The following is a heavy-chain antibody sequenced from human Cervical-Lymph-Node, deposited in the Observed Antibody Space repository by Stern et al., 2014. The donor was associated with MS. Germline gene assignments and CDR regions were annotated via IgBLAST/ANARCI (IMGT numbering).Heavy chain of an antibody. J-gene: IGHJ4*02. V-gene: IGHV4-31*03. Sequence: QLQLQESGPGLVKPSQTLSLTCTVSGGSISRGGYYWSWIRQHPGNGLEWIGYIYYSGSTYYNPSLKRRVNISVDTSKNQFSLKLSSVTAADTAVYYCARVSYDFWSGYYVFDYWGQGTLVTVSS. CDR1: GGSISRGGYY. CDR2: IYYSGST. D-gene: IGHD3-3*01. CDR3: ARVSYDFWSGYYVFDY.